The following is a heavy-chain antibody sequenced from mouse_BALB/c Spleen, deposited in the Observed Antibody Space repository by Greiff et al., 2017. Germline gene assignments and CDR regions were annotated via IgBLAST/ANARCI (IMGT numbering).Heavy chain of an antibody. J-gene: IGHJ2*01. D-gene: IGHD4-1*01. CDR1: GFTFSSYG. Sequence: EVKLMESGGDLVKPGGSLKLSCAASGFTFSSYGMSWVRQTPDKRLEWVATISSGGSYTYYPDSVKGRFTISRDNAKNTLYLQMSSLKSEDTAMYYCASLSNWDYFDYWGQGTTLTVSS. CDR3: ASLSNWDYFDY. CDR2: ISSGGSYT. V-gene: IGHV5-6*01.